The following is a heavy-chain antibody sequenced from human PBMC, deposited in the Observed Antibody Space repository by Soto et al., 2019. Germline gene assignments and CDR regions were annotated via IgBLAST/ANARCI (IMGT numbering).Heavy chain of an antibody. D-gene: IGHD5-18*01. J-gene: IGHJ4*02. CDR3: ARGRATAISLVFDY. V-gene: IGHV3-66*01. Sequence: EVQVVESGGDLVQPGGSLRLSCAASAFTVSSNYMTWVRQAPGKGLEWVAVIYTSGNTDYADSVKGRFTISRDNAKNAVSLQMSSLRTDDTAVYYCARGRATAISLVFDYWGQGTLVTVSS. CDR1: AFTVSSNY. CDR2: IYTSGNT.